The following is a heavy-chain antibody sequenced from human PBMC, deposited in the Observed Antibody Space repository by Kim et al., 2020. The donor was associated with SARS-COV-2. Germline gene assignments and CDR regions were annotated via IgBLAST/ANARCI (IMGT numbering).Heavy chain of an antibody. V-gene: IGHV3-21*01. D-gene: IGHD6-19*01. CDR1: GFTFSSYS. J-gene: IGHJ3*02. CDR3: ARAGVAVAPWAFDI. Sequence: GGSLTLSCAASGFTFSSYSMNWVRQAPGKGLEWVSSISSSSSYIYYADSVKGRFTISRDNAKNSLYLQMNSLRAEDTAVYYCARAGVAVAPWAFDIWGQGTMVTVSS. CDR2: ISSSSSYI.